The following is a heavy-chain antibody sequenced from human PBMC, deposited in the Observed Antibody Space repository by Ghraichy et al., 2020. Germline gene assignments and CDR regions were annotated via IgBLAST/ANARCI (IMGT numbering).Heavy chain of an antibody. CDR1: GFTFSSYS. V-gene: IGHV3-21*01. CDR2: ISSSSSYI. J-gene: IGHJ6*02. D-gene: IGHD3-3*01. CDR3: ALRFLEWPMKVAGGMDV. Sequence: GGSLRLSCAASGFTFSSYSMNWVRQAPGKGLEWVSSISSSSSYIYYADSVKGRFTISRDNAKNSLYLQMNSLRAEDTAVYYCALRFLEWPMKVAGGMDVWGQGTTVTVSS.